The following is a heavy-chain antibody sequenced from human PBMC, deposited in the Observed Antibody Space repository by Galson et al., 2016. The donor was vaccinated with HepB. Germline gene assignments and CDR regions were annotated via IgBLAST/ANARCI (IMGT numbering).Heavy chain of an antibody. Sequence: SLRLSCAASGFTFSGFAMHWVRQAPGKGLEWVAIIWFDGSNKYSADSVKGRFTISRDNSKSTLYLQMNSLRAEDTAVYYCAKERPTMGQWRALDVWGRGTTVTVSS. J-gene: IGHJ6*02. CDR1: GFTFSGFA. CDR3: AKERPTMGQWRALDV. V-gene: IGHV3-33*06. CDR2: IWFDGSNK. D-gene: IGHD6-19*01.